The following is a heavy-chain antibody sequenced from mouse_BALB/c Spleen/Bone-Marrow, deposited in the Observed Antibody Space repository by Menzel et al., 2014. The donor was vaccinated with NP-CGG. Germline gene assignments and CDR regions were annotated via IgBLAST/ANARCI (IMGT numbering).Heavy chain of an antibody. V-gene: IGHV2-6-7*01. Sequence: VQLVESGPGLVAPSPSLSITCTVSGFSLTGYGVNWVRQPPGKGLEWLGMIWGDGSTDYNSALKSRLSISKDNSKSQVFLKMNSLQTDDTARYYCAREPHYYAMDYWGQGTSVTVSS. CDR1: GFSLTGYG. J-gene: IGHJ4*01. CDR3: AREPHYYAMDY. CDR2: IWGDGST.